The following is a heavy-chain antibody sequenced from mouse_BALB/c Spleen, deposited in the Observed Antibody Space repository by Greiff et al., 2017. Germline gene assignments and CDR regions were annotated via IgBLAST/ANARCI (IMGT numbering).Heavy chain of an antibody. J-gene: IGHJ3*01. V-gene: IGHV1-67*01. D-gene: IGHD2-4*01. CDR2: ISTYYGNT. CDR3: AREGDYDASRFAY. CDR1: GYTFTDYA. Sequence: VQLQQSGPELVRPGVSVKISCKGSGYTFTDYAMHWVKQSHAKSLEWIGVISTYYGNTNYNQKFKGKATMTVDKSSSTAYMELARLTSEDSAIYYCAREGDYDASRFAYWGQGTLVTVSA.